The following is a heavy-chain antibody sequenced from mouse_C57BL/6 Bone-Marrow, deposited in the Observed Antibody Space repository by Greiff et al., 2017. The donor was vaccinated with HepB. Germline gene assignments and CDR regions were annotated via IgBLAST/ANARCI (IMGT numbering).Heavy chain of an antibody. Sequence: QVQLQQPGAELVRPGSSVKLSCKASGYTFTSYWMHWVKQRPIQGLEWIGNIDPSDSETHYNQKFKDKATLTVDKSSSTAYMQLSSLTSEDSAVYYWAIKGYGSSYAMDYWGQGTSVTVSS. CDR2: IDPSDSET. CDR1: GYTFTSYW. D-gene: IGHD1-1*01. J-gene: IGHJ4*01. V-gene: IGHV1-52*01. CDR3: AIKGYGSSYAMDY.